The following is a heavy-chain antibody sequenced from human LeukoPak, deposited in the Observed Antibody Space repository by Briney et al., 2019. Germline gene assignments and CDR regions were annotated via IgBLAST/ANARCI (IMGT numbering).Heavy chain of an antibody. CDR3: ARGREYDAFDI. D-gene: IGHD5-24*01. J-gene: IGHJ3*02. V-gene: IGHV1-2*02. CDR1: GYTFTGYY. CDR2: INPNSGGT. Sequence: ASVKVSCKASGYTFTGYYMHWVRQAPRQGLEWMGWINPNSGGTNYAQKFQGRVTMTRNTSIRTAYMELSSLGSEDTAVYYCARGREYDAFDIWGQGTMVTVSS.